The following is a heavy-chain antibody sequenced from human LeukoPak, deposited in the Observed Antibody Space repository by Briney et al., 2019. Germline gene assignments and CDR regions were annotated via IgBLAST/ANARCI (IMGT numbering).Heavy chain of an antibody. CDR3: ARGVGATHFDY. V-gene: IGHV4-59*01. Sequence: SETLSLTCSVSGGSISDYYWTWIRQAPAKGLEWIGYSNYIGITNYNPSLESRVTVSVDTSKNQFSLKVTYVTAADTAVYYCARGVGATHFDYWGQGTLVTVSS. D-gene: IGHD1-26*01. CDR2: SNYIGIT. CDR1: GGSISDYY. J-gene: IGHJ4*02.